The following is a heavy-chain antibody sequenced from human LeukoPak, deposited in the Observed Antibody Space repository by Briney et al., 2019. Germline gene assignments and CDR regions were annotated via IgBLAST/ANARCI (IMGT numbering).Heavy chain of an antibody. CDR1: QFMFSTYA. J-gene: IGHJ4*02. CDR3: AKRGPVTGTKYFDY. D-gene: IGHD6-19*01. Sequence: GGPLKLSWAASQFMFSTYAMYWVRQAPGKGLEWVSGISDHGDTAYYADSVKGRFTISRDNSKNMLYLHMNSLRAEDTAVYYCAKRGPVTGTKYFDYWGQGTLVTVSS. V-gene: IGHV3-23*01. CDR2: ISDHGDTA.